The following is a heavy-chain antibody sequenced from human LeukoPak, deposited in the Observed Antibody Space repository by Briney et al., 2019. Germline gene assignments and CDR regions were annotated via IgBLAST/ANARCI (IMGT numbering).Heavy chain of an antibody. Sequence: GGSLRLSCAASGFTVTRSYMTWVRQAPGKGLEWVSVIYSGGSTYYADSVKGRFTISRDNSKNTLYLQMDSLRAEDTAVYYCARDLAAAGTRYYYYYGMDVWGQGTTVTASS. CDR3: ARDLAAAGTRYYYYYGMDV. V-gene: IGHV3-53*01. CDR2: IYSGGST. D-gene: IGHD6-13*01. CDR1: GFTVTRSY. J-gene: IGHJ6*02.